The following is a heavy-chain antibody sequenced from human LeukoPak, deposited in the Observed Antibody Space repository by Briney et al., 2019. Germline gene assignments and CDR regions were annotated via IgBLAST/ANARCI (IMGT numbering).Heavy chain of an antibody. CDR2: IRSKIYGGTA. CDR3: TREFFDLLTGNFNYFDY. Sequence: SAGSLRLSCEATGFNFGDYSMAWVRQAPGKGLEWVGFIRSKIYGGTAEYAASVKGRFTMSRDDSKSIAYLQMSSLKTEDTAAYYCTREFFDLLTGNFNYFDYWGQGNLVTVSS. CDR1: GFNFGDYS. J-gene: IGHJ4*02. V-gene: IGHV3-49*04. D-gene: IGHD3-9*01.